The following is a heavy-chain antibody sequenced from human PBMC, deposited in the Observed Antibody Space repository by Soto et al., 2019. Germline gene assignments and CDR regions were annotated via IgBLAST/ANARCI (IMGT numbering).Heavy chain of an antibody. Sequence: SETLSLTCTVSGDSISNYYWSWIRQPPGKGLEWIGYIYYSGSTNYNPSLQSRVTISVDTSKNQFSLKLSSVTAADTAVYYCARAVLPATAPFGYWGQGTLVTVSS. CDR2: IYYSGST. D-gene: IGHD2-2*01. CDR3: ARAVLPATAPFGY. V-gene: IGHV4-59*01. J-gene: IGHJ4*02. CDR1: GDSISNYY.